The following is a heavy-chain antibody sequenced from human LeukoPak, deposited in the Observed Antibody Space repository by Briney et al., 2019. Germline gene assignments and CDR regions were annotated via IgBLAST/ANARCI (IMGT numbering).Heavy chain of an antibody. CDR3: ARLPTGDGWVPPYFDL. V-gene: IGHV5-51*01. J-gene: IGHJ2*01. CDR2: IYPGDSDT. CDR1: GYSFANYW. Sequence: GESLKISCKGSGYSFANYWIGWVRQMPGKGLEWMGIIYPGDSDTRYSPSFQGQVTISADKSISTAYLQWSSLKASDTAMYYCARLPTGDGWVPPYFDLWGRGTLVTVSS. D-gene: IGHD7-27*01.